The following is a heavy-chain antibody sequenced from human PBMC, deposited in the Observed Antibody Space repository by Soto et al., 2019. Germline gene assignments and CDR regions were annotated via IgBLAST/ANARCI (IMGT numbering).Heavy chain of an antibody. D-gene: IGHD6-6*01. Sequence: HSENLSLTRTGSGGTINSGVYYWSWIRQHPGKGLEWIGCIYYSGSTYYNPSLKSRVTISVDTSKNQFSLKLRSLRSDDTAVYYCARDILGLEYSSLEYFQHWGQGTLVTVSS. V-gene: IGHV4-31*03. CDR2: IYYSGST. CDR3: ARDILGLEYSSLEYFQH. CDR1: GGTINSGVYY. J-gene: IGHJ1*01.